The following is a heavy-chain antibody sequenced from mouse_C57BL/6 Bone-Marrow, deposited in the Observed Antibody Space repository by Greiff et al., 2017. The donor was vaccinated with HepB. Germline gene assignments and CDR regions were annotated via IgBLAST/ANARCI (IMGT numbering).Heavy chain of an antibody. CDR2: INPNNGGT. V-gene: IGHV1-18*01. J-gene: IGHJ1*03. CDR1: GYTFTDYN. CDR3: ARGGNYDWYFDV. Sequence: VQLQQPGAELVKPGASVKIPCKASGYTFTDYNMDWVKQSHGKSLEWIGDINPNNGGTIYNQKFKGKATLTVDKSSSTAYMELRSLTSEDTAVYYCARGGNYDWYFDVWGTGTTVTVSS. D-gene: IGHD2-1*01.